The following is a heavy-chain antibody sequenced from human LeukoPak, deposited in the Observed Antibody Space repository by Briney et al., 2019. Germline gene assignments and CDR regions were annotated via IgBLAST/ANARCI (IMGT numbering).Heavy chain of an antibody. CDR1: GFAFSSYG. J-gene: IGHJ4*02. D-gene: IGHD4-23*01. CDR3: AKDRDYGGSDLDC. Sequence: PGGSLRLSCAASGFAFSSYGMHWVRQAPGKGLEWVAFIRYDGSNKYYADSLKGRFTISRDNSKNTLYLQMNSLRAEDTAVYYCAKDRDYGGSDLDCWGQGTLVTVSS. V-gene: IGHV3-30*02. CDR2: IRYDGSNK.